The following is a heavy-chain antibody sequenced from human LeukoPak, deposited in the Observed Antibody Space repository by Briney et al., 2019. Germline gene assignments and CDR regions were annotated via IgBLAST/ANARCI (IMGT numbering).Heavy chain of an antibody. CDR1: GFTFSSYA. CDR2: ISGSGGST. Sequence: GGSLRLSCAASGFTFSSYAMSWVRQAPGKGLEWVSAISGSGGSTYYADSVKGRFTISRDNSKNTLYLQMNSLRAEDTAVYYCAREGGTMIVVVIYYFDYWGQGTLVTVSS. J-gene: IGHJ4*02. D-gene: IGHD3-22*01. CDR3: AREGGTMIVVVIYYFDY. V-gene: IGHV3-23*01.